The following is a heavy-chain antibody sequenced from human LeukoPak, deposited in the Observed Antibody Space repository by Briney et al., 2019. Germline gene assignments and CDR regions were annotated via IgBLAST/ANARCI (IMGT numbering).Heavy chain of an antibody. V-gene: IGHV3-66*01. CDR1: GFSVSSNY. Sequence: GGSLRLSCAASGFSVSSNYLVWVRLPPGKGLEWVSVIYSDSSTYYADSVKGRFTISRDNSKNTLYLQMNSLRPEDTSVYYCVRLTVSGQLDYWGQGTLVTVSS. CDR3: VRLTVSGQLDY. CDR2: IYSDSST. J-gene: IGHJ4*02. D-gene: IGHD6-19*01.